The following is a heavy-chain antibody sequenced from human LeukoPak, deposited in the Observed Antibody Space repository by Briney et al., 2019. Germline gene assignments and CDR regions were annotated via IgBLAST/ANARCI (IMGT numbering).Heavy chain of an antibody. J-gene: IGHJ5*02. V-gene: IGHV4-34*01. CDR3: ARGVPAANFRYNWFDP. Sequence: PSETLSLTCAVYGGSFSGYYWSWIRQPPGKGLEWIGEINHSGSTNYNPSLKSRVTISVDTSKNQFSLKLSSVTAADTAVYYCARGVPAANFRYNWFDPWGQGTLVTVSS. CDR2: INHSGST. D-gene: IGHD2-2*01. CDR1: GGSFSGYY.